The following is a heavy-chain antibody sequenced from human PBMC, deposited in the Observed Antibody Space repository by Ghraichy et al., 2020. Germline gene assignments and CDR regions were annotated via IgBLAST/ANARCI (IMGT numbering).Heavy chain of an antibody. V-gene: IGHV4-4*09. J-gene: IGHJ6*02. CDR2: IYTSGST. CDR1: GGSISSYY. Sequence: ESLNISCTVSGGSISSYYWSWIRQPTGKGLEWIGYIYTSGSTNYNPSIKSRVTIAIDTSKNQFSLKLSSVTAADTSVYYCARPGGYSGYDLYPYGMDVWGQGTTVTVSS. CDR3: ARPGGYSGYDLYPYGMDV. D-gene: IGHD5-12*01.